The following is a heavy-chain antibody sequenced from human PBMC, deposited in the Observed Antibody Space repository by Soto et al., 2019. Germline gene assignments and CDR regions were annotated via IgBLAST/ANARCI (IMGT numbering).Heavy chain of an antibody. Sequence: PGGSLRLSCAASGFTFSNYGMSWVRQAPGKGLEWVSALPEIGTNTYYADSVKGRFTISRDNSKNTLFLQINNLRAGDTAVYYCAKKSGVGATWYFDYWGKGPLVTVSS. V-gene: IGHV3-23*01. CDR2: LPEIGTNT. J-gene: IGHJ4*02. D-gene: IGHD1-26*01. CDR1: GFTFSNYG. CDR3: AKKSGVGATWYFDY.